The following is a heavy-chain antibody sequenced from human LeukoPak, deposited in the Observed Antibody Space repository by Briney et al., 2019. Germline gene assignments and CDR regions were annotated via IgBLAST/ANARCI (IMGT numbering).Heavy chain of an antibody. V-gene: IGHV4-59*05. J-gene: IGHJ3*02. CDR2: LHYSGST. CDR1: GDSISSYY. D-gene: IGHD6-13*01. Sequence: SETLSLTCTVSGDSISSYYWSWIRQPPGKGLEWIGTLHYSGSTYHNPSLKSRVTISVDTSKNRFSLKLSSLTVADTAVYYCARHRAADPSDAFDIWGQGTMVTVS. CDR3: ARHRAADPSDAFDI.